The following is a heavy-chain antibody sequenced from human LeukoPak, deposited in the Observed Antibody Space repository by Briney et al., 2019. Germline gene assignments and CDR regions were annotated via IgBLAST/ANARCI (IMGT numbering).Heavy chain of an antibody. D-gene: IGHD3-10*01. CDR1: GFTFSSYS. CDR3: ARFRTKYGSGKELDY. Sequence: PGGSLRLSCAASGFTFSSYSMNWVRQAPGKGLEWVSSITSSSSYIYYADSLKGRFTISRDNAKNSLYLQMNSLRAEDTAVYYCARFRTKYGSGKELDYWGQGTLVTVSS. J-gene: IGHJ4*02. CDR2: ITSSSSYI. V-gene: IGHV3-21*01.